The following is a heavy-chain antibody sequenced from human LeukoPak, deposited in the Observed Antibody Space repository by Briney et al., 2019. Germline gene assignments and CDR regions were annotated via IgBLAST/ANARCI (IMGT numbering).Heavy chain of an antibody. Sequence: GGSLRLSCAASGFTFSSYAMSWVRQAPGKGLEWVSAISGSGGSTYYADSVKGRFTISRDNSKNTLYLQMNSLRAEDTAVYYCAKDRGATIFGVVTQGGFDYWGQGTLVTVSS. V-gene: IGHV3-23*01. CDR2: ISGSGGST. J-gene: IGHJ4*02. D-gene: IGHD3-3*01. CDR3: AKDRGATIFGVVTQGGFDY. CDR1: GFTFSSYA.